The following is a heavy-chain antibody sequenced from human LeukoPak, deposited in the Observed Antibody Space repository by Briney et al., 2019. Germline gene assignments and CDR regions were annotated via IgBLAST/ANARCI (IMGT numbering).Heavy chain of an antibody. Sequence: GASVKVSCTASGYTFTGYYMHWVRQAPGPGLEWMGRINPHSGDTNDAQKFQSRVTMTRDTSISTAYMELSRLRSDDKDVYYCARYLRGQRGYRGQGTLVTVSS. CDR3: ARYLRGQRGY. CDR1: GYTFTGYY. V-gene: IGHV1-2*05. CDR2: INPHSGDT. D-gene: IGHD4-17*01. J-gene: IGHJ4*02.